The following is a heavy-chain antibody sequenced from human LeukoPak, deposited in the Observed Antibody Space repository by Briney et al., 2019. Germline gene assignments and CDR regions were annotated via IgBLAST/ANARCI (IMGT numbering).Heavy chain of an antibody. CDR3: ARDRGGSRSDC. CDR1: GFTVSTNY. J-gene: IGHJ4*02. V-gene: IGHV3-66*01. D-gene: IGHD6-13*01. CDR2: IYSGGTT. Sequence: PGGSLRLSCAASGFTVSTNYMSWVRQAPGKGPEWVSVIYSGGTTYYADSVKGRFTISRDNSKNTLYLQMNSLRAEDTAVYYCARDRGGSRSDCWGQGTLVTVSS.